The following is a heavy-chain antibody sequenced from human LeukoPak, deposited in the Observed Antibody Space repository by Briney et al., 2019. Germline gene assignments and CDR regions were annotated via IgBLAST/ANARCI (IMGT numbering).Heavy chain of an antibody. J-gene: IGHJ4*02. CDR3: ARDFGLEYQLPNY. V-gene: IGHV4-30-4*08. Sequence: SETLSLTCTVSGGSISSGDYYWSWIRQPPGKGLEWIGYIYYSGSTYYNPSLKSRVTISVDTSKNQFSLKLSSVTAADTAVYYCARDFGLEYQLPNYWRQGTLVTVSS. CDR1: GGSISSGDYY. D-gene: IGHD2-2*01. CDR2: IYYSGST.